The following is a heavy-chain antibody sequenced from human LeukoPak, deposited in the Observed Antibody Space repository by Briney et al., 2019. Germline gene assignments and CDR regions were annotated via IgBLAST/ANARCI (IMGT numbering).Heavy chain of an antibody. J-gene: IGHJ6*03. CDR3: ARESYDFWSGSHYYYMDV. V-gene: IGHV4-59*12. D-gene: IGHD3-3*01. Sequence: PSETLSLTCTVSGGSTNNYCSWSRQPPGPGREWLGYIYHSGSTYYNPSLKTRVTISVDRSKNQFSLKLSSVTAADTAVYYCARESYDFWSGSHYYYMDVWGKGTTVTVSS. CDR2: IYHSGST. CDR1: GGSTNNY.